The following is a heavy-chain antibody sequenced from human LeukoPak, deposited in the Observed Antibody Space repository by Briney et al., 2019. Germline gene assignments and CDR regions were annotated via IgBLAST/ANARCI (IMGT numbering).Heavy chain of an antibody. CDR1: GFTFSSYA. J-gene: IGHJ4*02. Sequence: GGSLRLSCAASGFTFSSYAISWVRQAPGKGLEWASAISGSGGSTYYADSVKGRFTISRDNSKNTLYLQMNSLRAEDTAVYYCAKRGNCSSTSCYGYYFDYWGQGTMVTVSS. CDR3: AKRGNCSSTSCYGYYFDY. V-gene: IGHV3-23*01. CDR2: ISGSGGST. D-gene: IGHD2-2*01.